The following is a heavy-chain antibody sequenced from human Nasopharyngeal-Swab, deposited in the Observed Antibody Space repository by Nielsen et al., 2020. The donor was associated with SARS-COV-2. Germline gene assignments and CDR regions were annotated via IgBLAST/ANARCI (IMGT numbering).Heavy chain of an antibody. D-gene: IGHD5-18*01. CDR1: GGSISSYY. V-gene: IGHV4-59*12. J-gene: IGHJ3*02. CDR2: IYYSGST. Sequence: SETLSLTCTVSGGSISSYYWSWIRQPPGKGLEWIGYIYYSGSTKYNPSLKSRVTISVDTSKNQFSLKLSSVTAADTAVYYCAREVRGYAYGTRSFDIWGQGTMVTVSS. CDR3: AREVRGYAYGTRSFDI.